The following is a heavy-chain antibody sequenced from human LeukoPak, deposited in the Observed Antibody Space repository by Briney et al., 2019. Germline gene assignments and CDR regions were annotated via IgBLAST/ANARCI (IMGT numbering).Heavy chain of an antibody. Sequence: ASVKVSCETSGYNFIGYYIHWVRQAPGQGLEWMGRINPNNGGTNYAQRFQGRVTMTRDTSISTAYMDLSSLGSDDTAVYYCAREGERSGYQPFDYWGQGTLVTVSS. CDR1: GYNFIGYY. J-gene: IGHJ4*02. V-gene: IGHV1-2*06. CDR2: INPNNGGT. D-gene: IGHD3-22*01. CDR3: AREGERSGYQPFDY.